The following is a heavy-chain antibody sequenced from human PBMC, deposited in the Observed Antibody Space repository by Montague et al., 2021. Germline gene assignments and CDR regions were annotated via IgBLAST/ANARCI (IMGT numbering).Heavy chain of an antibody. CDR3: ARNPAYGALDY. CDR2: VNPDGSQV. CDR1: GLIFSHSW. J-gene: IGHJ4*02. V-gene: IGHV3-7*03. Sequence: SLRLSCAASGLIFSHSWMAWVRLPPGKGLEWVAGVNPDGSQVGYVESVKGRFTVSKDNAKNSLFLRMNSLRGDDTAPYYCARNPAYGALDYWGQGTRATVSS. D-gene: IGHD4/OR15-4a*01.